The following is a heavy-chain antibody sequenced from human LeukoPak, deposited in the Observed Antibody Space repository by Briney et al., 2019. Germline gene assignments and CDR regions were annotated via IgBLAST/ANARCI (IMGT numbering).Heavy chain of an antibody. V-gene: IGHV1-18*01. D-gene: IGHD6-25*01. CDR1: GYTFRSYG. CDR2: INVHRS. J-gene: IGHJ6*02. Sequence: ASVKASCKASGYTFRSYGITWVRQAPGRGLEWMGWINVHRSNYARPLRGRISMTIETSTSTAYMELRSLTSDDTAVYYCARGGGFNPSDYSSYYGLDVWGQGTTVTVSS. CDR3: ARGGGFNPSDYSSYYGLDV.